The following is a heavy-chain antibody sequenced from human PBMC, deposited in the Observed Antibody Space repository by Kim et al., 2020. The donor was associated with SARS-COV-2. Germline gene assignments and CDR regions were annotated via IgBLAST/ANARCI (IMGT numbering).Heavy chain of an antibody. D-gene: IGHD2-21*02. Sequence: ASVKVSCKASGYTFTSYGISWVRQAPGQGLEWMGWISAYNGNTNYAQKLQGRVTITTDTSTSTAYMELRSLRSDDTAVYYCARDRITMRVTAMSYFDYWGQGTLVTVSS. J-gene: IGHJ4*02. V-gene: IGHV1-18*01. CDR2: ISAYNGNT. CDR1: GYTFTSYG. CDR3: ARDRITMRVTAMSYFDY.